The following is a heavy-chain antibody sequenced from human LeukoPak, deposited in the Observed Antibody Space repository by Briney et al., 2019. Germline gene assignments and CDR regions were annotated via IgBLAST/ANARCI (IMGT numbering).Heavy chain of an antibody. V-gene: IGHV3-48*01. CDR2: ISSSSSTI. J-gene: IGHJ4*02. CDR3: ARDTVGATSVGDFDY. Sequence: GGSLRLSCAASGFTFSSYSMNWVRQAPGKGLEWVSYISSSSSTIYYADSVKGRFTISRDNAKSSLYLQMNSLRAEDTAVYYCARDTVGATSVGDFDYWGQGTLVTVSS. CDR1: GFTFSSYS. D-gene: IGHD1-26*01.